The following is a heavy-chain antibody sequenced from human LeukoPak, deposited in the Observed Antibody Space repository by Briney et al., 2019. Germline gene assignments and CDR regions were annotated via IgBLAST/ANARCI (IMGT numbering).Heavy chain of an antibody. CDR3: ARDHTYYYDSSGYLGI. Sequence: GGSLRLSCAASGFTFSSYSMNWVRQAPGKGLEWVSYTSSSSSTIYYADSVKGRFTISRDNAKNSLYLQMNSLRAEDTAVYYCARDHTYYYDSSGYLGIWGQGTMVTVSS. CDR2: TSSSSSTI. D-gene: IGHD3-22*01. CDR1: GFTFSSYS. V-gene: IGHV3-48*04. J-gene: IGHJ3*02.